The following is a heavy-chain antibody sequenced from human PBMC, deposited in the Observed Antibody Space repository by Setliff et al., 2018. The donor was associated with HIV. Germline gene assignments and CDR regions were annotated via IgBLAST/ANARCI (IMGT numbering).Heavy chain of an antibody. V-gene: IGHV3-53*01. CDR2: IYSGGST. J-gene: IGHJ4*02. CDR1: GFTVSSNY. CDR3: ARARGGNSEWSY. Sequence: PGGSLRLSCAASGFTVSSNYMSWVRQAPGKGLEWVSVIYSGGSTYYADSVKGRFTISRDNAKNTLYLQMNSLRAEDTAVYSCARARGGNSEWSYWGQGTLVTVSS. D-gene: IGHD2-15*01.